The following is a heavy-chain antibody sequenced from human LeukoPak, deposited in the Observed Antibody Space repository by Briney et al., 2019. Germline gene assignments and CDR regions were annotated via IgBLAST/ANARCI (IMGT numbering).Heavy chain of an antibody. CDR1: GGSISSGSYY. V-gene: IGHV4-61*02. J-gene: IGHJ4*02. CDR2: IYTSGST. CDR3: ASLVVGCSGGSCYSGEFPFDY. D-gene: IGHD2-15*01. Sequence: PSQTLSLTCTVSGGSISSGSYYWSWIRQPAGKGLEWIGRIYTSGSTNYNPSLKSRVTISVDKSKNQFSLKLSSVTAADTAVYYCASLVVGCSGGSCYSGEFPFDYWGQGTLVAVSS.